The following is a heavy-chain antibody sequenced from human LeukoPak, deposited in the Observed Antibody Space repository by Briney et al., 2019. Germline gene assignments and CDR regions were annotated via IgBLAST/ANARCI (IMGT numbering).Heavy chain of an antibody. J-gene: IGHJ4*02. V-gene: IGHV4-39*01. D-gene: IGHD6-25*01. Sequence: SETLSLTCTVSGGSISSYYWGWIRQPPGKGLEWIGSIYYDGSTYYNPSLKSRVTISVDTSKNQFSLKLSSVTAADTAVYYCARRRYSSGYIDYWGQGTLVTVSS. CDR1: GGSISSYY. CDR2: IYYDGST. CDR3: ARRRYSSGYIDY.